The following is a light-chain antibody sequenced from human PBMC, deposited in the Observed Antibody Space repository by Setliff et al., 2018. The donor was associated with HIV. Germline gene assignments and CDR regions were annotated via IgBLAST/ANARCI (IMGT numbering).Light chain of an antibody. CDR3: SSSSSTLVV. CDR2: DVS. Sequence: QSALTQPASVSGSPGQSITISCTGTSSDVGAYDHVSWYQQHPGKAPKLLIHDVSNRPSGVPNRFSGSKSGNTASLTISGLQAEDEADYYCSSSSSTLVVFGGGTKVTVL. CDR1: SSDVGAYDH. J-gene: IGLJ3*02. V-gene: IGLV2-14*03.